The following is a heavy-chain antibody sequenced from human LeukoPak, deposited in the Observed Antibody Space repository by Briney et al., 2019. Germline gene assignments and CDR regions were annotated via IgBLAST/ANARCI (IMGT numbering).Heavy chain of an antibody. Sequence: SVKVSCKASGGTFSSYAISWVRQAPGQGLEWMGGIIPIFGTANYAQKFQGRVTITADESTSTAYMELGSLRSEDTAVYYCARDGMYGDYVFDYWGQGTLVTVSS. J-gene: IGHJ4*02. CDR2: IIPIFGTA. CDR1: GGTFSSYA. V-gene: IGHV1-69*01. D-gene: IGHD4-17*01. CDR3: ARDGMYGDYVFDY.